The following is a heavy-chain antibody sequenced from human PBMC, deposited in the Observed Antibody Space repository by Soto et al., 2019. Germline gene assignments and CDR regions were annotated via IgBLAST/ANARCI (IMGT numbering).Heavy chain of an antibody. J-gene: IGHJ3*01. CDR1: GGSISSGGYY. V-gene: IGHV4-61*08. Sequence: PSETLSLTCTVSGGSISSGGYYWSWIRQHPGKGLEWIGYIYYSGSTNYNPSLKSRVTISVDTSKNQFSLKLSSVTAADTAVSYCPSRYRSAFDFWGQRTMVTVS. CDR3: PSRYRSAFDF. D-gene: IGHD3-16*02. CDR2: IYYSGST.